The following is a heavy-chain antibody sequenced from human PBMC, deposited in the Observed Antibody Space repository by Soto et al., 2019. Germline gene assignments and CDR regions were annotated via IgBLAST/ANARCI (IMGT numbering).Heavy chain of an antibody. V-gene: IGHV4-31*03. Sequence: SETLSLTRTVSGGSISSGGYYWSWIRQHPGKGLEWIGYIYYSGSTYYNPSLKSRVTISVDTSKNQFSLKLSSVTAADTAVYYCARSGDGSGSYYPYYYYYYGMDVWGQGTTVTVSS. CDR2: IYYSGST. CDR1: GGSISSGGYY. CDR3: ARSGDGSGSYYPYYYYYYGMDV. J-gene: IGHJ6*02. D-gene: IGHD3-10*01.